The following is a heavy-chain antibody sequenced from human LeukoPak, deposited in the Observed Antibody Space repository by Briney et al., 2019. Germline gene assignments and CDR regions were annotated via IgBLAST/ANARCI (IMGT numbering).Heavy chain of an antibody. CDR1: GYTFTDYY. V-gene: IGHV1-2*02. CDR2: INPNSGNT. J-gene: IGHJ4*02. CDR3: ARDLWYGSGSLGY. D-gene: IGHD3-10*01. Sequence: ASVKVSCKASGYTFTDYYIHWVRQAPGQGLEWMGRINPNSGNTNFAQKFQGGVTMTRDTAISTSYMELSRLKSDDTAVYYCARDLWYGSGSLGYWGQGTLVTVSS.